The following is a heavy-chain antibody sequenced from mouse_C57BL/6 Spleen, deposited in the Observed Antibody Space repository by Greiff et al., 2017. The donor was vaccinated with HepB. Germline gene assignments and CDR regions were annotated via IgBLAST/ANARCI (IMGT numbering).Heavy chain of an antibody. CDR1: GYAFSSSW. V-gene: IGHV1-82*01. CDR2: IYPGDGDT. D-gene: IGHD2-5*01. CDR3: ARSSYSNYDFAY. Sequence: QVQLQQSGPELVKPGASVKISCKASGYAFSSSWMNWVKQRPGKGLEWIGRIYPGDGDTNYNGKFKGKATLTADKSSSTAYMQLSSLTSEDSAVYFCARSSYSNYDFAYWGQGTLVTVSA. J-gene: IGHJ3*01.